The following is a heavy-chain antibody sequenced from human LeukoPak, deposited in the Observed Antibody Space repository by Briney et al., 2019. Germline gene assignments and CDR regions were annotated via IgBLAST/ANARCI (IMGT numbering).Heavy chain of an antibody. D-gene: IGHD5-12*01. CDR2: INHSGST. Sequence: PSETLSLTCAVYGGSFSGYYWSWIRQPPGKGLEWIGEINHSGSTNYNPSLKSRVTISVDTSKDQFSLKLSSVTAADTAVYYCARGGSRDGYNWGDYWGQGTLVTVSS. CDR1: GGSFSGYY. CDR3: ARGGSRDGYNWGDY. J-gene: IGHJ4*02. V-gene: IGHV4-34*01.